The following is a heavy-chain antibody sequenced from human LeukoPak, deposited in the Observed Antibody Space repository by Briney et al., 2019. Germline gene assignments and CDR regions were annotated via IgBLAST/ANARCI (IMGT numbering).Heavy chain of an antibody. J-gene: IGHJ6*02. V-gene: IGHV4-31*03. Sequence: SETLSLTCTVSGGSISSGGYYWSWIRQHPGKGLEWIGFIYYSGSTYYNPSLKSRVTISVDTSKNQFSLKLSSVTAADTAVYYCARSYCSSTSCYGGYYYYGMDVWGQGTTVTVSS. D-gene: IGHD2-2*01. CDR1: GGSISSGGYY. CDR2: IYYSGST. CDR3: ARSYCSSTSCYGGYYYYGMDV.